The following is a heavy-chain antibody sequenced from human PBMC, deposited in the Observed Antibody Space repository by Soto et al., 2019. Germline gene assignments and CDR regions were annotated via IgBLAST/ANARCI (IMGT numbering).Heavy chain of an antibody. CDR1: GGSISSNNR. CDR3: ARRWGEGRVDY. CDR2: IYHSGNT. D-gene: IGHD3-10*01. Sequence: QVKVQESGPGLVKPSGTLSLTCAVSGGSISSNNRWSWVRQPPGKGLEWIGEIYHSGNTNYNPSLKSRVTMAVDKSRNQFSLKLSSVTAADTAVYYCARRWGEGRVDYWGQGTLVTVSS. J-gene: IGHJ4*02. V-gene: IGHV4-4*02.